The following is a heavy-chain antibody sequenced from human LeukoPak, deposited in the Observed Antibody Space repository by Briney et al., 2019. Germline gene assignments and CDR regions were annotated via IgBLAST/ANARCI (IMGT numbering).Heavy chain of an antibody. J-gene: IGHJ4*02. V-gene: IGHV4-59*01. Sequence: PSETLSLTCTLSGGSISTYYWSWIRQPPGKGLEWIGYIYHSGSTNYNPSLKSRGTISVDTSKNQFSLRLSSVTAADTAVYYCARGGGYPSPIGYWGQGALVTVSS. CDR2: IYHSGST. CDR3: ARGGGYPSPIGY. D-gene: IGHD5-12*01. CDR1: GGSISTYY.